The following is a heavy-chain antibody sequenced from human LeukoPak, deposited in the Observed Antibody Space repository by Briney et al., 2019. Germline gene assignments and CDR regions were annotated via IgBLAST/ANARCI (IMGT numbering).Heavy chain of an antibody. CDR2: INHSGST. CDR1: GGSFSGYY. D-gene: IGHD3-9*01. J-gene: IGHJ4*02. V-gene: IGHV4-34*01. Sequence: PSETLSLTCAVYGGSFSGYYWSWIRQPPGKGLEWIGEINHSGSTNYNPSLKSRVTISVDTSKNQFSLKLSSVTAADTAVYYCAGGYFDWLVLDYWGQGTLVTVSS. CDR3: AGGYFDWLVLDY.